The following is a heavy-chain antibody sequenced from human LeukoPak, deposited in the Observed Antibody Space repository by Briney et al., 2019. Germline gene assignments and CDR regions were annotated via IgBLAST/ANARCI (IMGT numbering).Heavy chain of an antibody. CDR2: INPNSGGT. CDR3: ARMYYFDSGSDNWFDP. CDR1: GYTFTSYY. D-gene: IGHD3-10*01. V-gene: IGHV1-2*02. J-gene: IGHJ5*02. Sequence: GASVKVSCKASGYTFTSYYMHWVRQAPGQGLEWMGWINPNSGGTNYAQKFQGRVTMTRNTSISTAYMELSSLRSEDTAVYYCARMYYFDSGSDNWFDPWGQGTLVTVSS.